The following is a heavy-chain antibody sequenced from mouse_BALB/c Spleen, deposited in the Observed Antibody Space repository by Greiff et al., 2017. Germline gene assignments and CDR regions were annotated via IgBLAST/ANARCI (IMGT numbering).Heavy chain of an antibody. CDR2: INPSNGGT. J-gene: IGHJ2*01. Sequence: QVQLQQPGAELVKPGASVKLSCKASGYTFTSYYMYWVKQRPGQGLEWIGGINPSNGGTNFNEKFKSKATLTVDKSSSTAYMQLSSLTSEDSAVYYCTITTARALDDWGQGTTLTVSS. CDR3: TITTARALDD. CDR1: GYTFTSYY. D-gene: IGHD1-2*01. V-gene: IGHV1S81*02.